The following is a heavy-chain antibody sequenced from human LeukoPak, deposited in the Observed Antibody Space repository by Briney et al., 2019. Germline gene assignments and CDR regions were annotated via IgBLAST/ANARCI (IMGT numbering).Heavy chain of an antibody. D-gene: IGHD3-9*01. J-gene: IGHJ5*02. CDR3: ARVRYFDWLSPTYNWFDP. Sequence: SETLSLTCTVSGGSISSYYWSWIRQPAGKGLEWIGRIYTSGSTNYNPSLKSRVTMSVDTSKNQFSLKLSSVTAADTAVYYCARVRYFDWLSPTYNWFDPWGQGTLVTVSS. V-gene: IGHV4-4*07. CDR2: IYTSGST. CDR1: GGSISSYY.